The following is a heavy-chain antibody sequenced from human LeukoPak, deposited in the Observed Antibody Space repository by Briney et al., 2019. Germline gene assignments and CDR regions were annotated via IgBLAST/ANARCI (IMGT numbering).Heavy chain of an antibody. J-gene: IGHJ6*02. Sequence: ASVKVSCKASGYTFINYDITWVRQAPGQGLEWMGWISAYNGDTNYAQKLQGRLTMTTDTSTSTAYMELRTLRSDDTAVYYCARDYYGDYYGMDVWGQGTMVTVSS. CDR1: GYTFINYD. D-gene: IGHD4-17*01. CDR3: ARDYYGDYYGMDV. V-gene: IGHV1-18*01. CDR2: ISAYNGDT.